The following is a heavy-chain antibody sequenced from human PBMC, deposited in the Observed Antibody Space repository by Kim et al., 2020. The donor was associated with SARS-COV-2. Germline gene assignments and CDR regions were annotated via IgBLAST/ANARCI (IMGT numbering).Heavy chain of an antibody. CDR1: GFTFSSYG. Sequence: GGSLRLSCAASGFTFSSYGMHWVRQAPGKGLEWVAVIWYDGSNKYYADSVKGRVTISRYNSKNTLYLQMHSLRGEDTAVYYCARDSSDYGNGVEYYFDYWGQGTLVTVSS. CDR3: ARDSSDYGNGVEYYFDY. J-gene: IGHJ4*02. D-gene: IGHD4-17*01. V-gene: IGHV3-33*01. CDR2: IWYDGSNK.